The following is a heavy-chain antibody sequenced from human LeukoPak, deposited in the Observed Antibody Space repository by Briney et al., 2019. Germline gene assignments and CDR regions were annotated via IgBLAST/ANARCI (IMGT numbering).Heavy chain of an antibody. CDR2: INHSGST. CDR3: ARAVGDGYNYEGSGFDY. V-gene: IGHV4-34*01. CDR1: GGSFSGYY. D-gene: IGHD5-24*01. Sequence: SETLSLTCAVYGGSFSGYYWSWIRQRPGKGLEWIGEINHSGSTNYNPSLKSRVSISVDTSKNPFSLKLSSVTAAATAVYYCARAVGDGYNYEGSGFDYWGQGTLVTVSS. J-gene: IGHJ4*02.